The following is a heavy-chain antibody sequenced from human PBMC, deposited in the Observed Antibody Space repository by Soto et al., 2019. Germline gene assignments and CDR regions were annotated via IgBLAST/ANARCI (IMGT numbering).Heavy chain of an antibody. CDR2: INPRTTAT. D-gene: IGHD3-3*02. V-gene: IGHV1-2*02. J-gene: IGHJ4*02. CDR1: GYTFSDFD. CDR3: ARELRTLASPLDV. Sequence: QVQLVQSAAEVRKPGASVKVSCKASGYTFSDFDIYWVRQAPGQRLEWLGWINPRTTATNFARNFQGRVTCSRDASTDTTSMELSSLRSDDTAFYYCARELRTLASPLDVWGQGTLVTVSS.